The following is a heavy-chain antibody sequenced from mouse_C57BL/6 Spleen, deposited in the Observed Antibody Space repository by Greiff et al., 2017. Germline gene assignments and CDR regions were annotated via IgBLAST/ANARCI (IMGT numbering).Heavy chain of an antibody. J-gene: IGHJ2*01. CDR2: ISSGSSTI. CDR3: ARGPTIVTYFDY. Sequence: EVKLVESGGGLVKPGGSLKLSCAASGFTFSDYGMHWVRQAPEKGLEWVAYISSGSSTIYYADTVKGRFTISRDTAKNTLFLQMTSLRSEDTAMYYCARGPTIVTYFDYWGQGTTLTVSS. D-gene: IGHD2-5*01. V-gene: IGHV5-17*01. CDR1: GFTFSDYG.